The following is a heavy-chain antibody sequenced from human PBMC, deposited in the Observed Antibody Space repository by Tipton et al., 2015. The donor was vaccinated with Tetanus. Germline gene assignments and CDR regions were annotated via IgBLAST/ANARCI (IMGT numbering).Heavy chain of an antibody. CDR3: AKAGGVTAYRQWFDL. V-gene: IGHV3-23*01. CDR1: EFTFSNDG. CDR2: ISGSGGST. J-gene: IGHJ5*01. D-gene: IGHD2-21*02. Sequence: SLRLSCTASEFTFSNDGMSWVRQAPGKGLEWVAAISGSGGSTYYADSVKGRFTISRDNSKNTLYLQMNSLGAEDTALYYCAKAGGVTAYRQWFDLWGQGTLVTVSS.